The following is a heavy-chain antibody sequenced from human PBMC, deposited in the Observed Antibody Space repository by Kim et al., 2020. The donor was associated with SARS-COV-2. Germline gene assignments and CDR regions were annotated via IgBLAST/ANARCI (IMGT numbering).Heavy chain of an antibody. V-gene: IGHV1-69*01. Sequence: FQGRVTITADESTSTAYMELSSLRSEDTAVYYCATFPGVDIVSTGYFDYWGQGTLVTVSS. J-gene: IGHJ4*02. D-gene: IGHD5-12*01. CDR3: ATFPGVDIVSTGYFDY.